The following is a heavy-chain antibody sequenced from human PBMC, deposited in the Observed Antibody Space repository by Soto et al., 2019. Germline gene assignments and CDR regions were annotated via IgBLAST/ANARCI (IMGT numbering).Heavy chain of an antibody. CDR3: ARTVAGTFDGMDV. CDR2: IIPVLDIP. D-gene: IGHD6-19*01. V-gene: IGHV1-69*02. Sequence: QVQLVQSGAEVKKPGSSVKVSCKASGGTFSSNAFSWVRQAPGQGLEWMGRIIPVLDIPNYAQEFHGRVTIAADKSTGTAYVGLGSLRSEDAAVYYCARTVAGTFDGMDVWGQGTTVTVSS. CDR1: GGTFSSNA. J-gene: IGHJ6*02.